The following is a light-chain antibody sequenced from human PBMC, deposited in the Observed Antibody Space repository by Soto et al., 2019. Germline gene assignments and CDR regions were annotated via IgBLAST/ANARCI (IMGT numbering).Light chain of an antibody. Sequence: QSALTQPASVSGSPGQSITISCTGTSSDVGGYDFVSWYQQHPGTAPKLIIYDVTNRPSGVCNRFSGSKSGNTASLTISGLQAEDEADYYCSSYTTSVTVIFGGGTKLTVL. V-gene: IGLV2-14*03. CDR2: DVT. CDR3: SSYTTSVTVI. J-gene: IGLJ2*01. CDR1: SSDVGGYDF.